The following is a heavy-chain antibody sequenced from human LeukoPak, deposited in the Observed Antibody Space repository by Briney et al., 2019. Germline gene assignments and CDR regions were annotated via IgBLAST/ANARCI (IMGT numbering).Heavy chain of an antibody. Sequence: SVKVSCKASGGTFSSYAISWVRQAPGQGLEWMGGIIPIFGTANYAQKFQGRVTITTDESTSTAYMELSSLRSEDTAVYYCARVILESSSGYRGYAFDIWGLGTLVTVSS. V-gene: IGHV1-69*05. CDR3: ARVILESSSGYRGYAFDI. D-gene: IGHD3-22*01. CDR1: GGTFSSYA. J-gene: IGHJ4*02. CDR2: IIPIFGTA.